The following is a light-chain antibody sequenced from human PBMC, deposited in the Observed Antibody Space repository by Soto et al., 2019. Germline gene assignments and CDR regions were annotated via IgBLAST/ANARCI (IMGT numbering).Light chain of an antibody. J-gene: IGKJ1*01. CDR1: QSVSSY. V-gene: IGKV3-11*01. Sequence: VLTQYPTTLSLSPQERATLSCRASQSVSSYFAWYQQKPGQAPRLLIYDASTRAADIPARFSGSGSGTDFTLTISRLEPEDFAVYYCQQYGSSPRTFGQGTKVDIK. CDR3: QQYGSSPRT. CDR2: DAS.